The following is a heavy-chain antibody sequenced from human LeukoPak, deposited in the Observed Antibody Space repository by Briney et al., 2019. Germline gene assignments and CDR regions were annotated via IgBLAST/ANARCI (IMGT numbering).Heavy chain of an antibody. Sequence: ASVKVSCKASGYTFTNYNINWVRQAPGQGLEWMGWISAYNGNTNYAQKLQGRVTMTTDTYTNTAYMELRSLRSDDTAVYYCAGSLGYCTSNVCYLKYWGQGTLVTVSS. CDR3: AGSLGYCTSNVCYLKY. J-gene: IGHJ4*02. D-gene: IGHD2-8*01. CDR1: GYTFTNYN. CDR2: ISAYNGNT. V-gene: IGHV1-18*01.